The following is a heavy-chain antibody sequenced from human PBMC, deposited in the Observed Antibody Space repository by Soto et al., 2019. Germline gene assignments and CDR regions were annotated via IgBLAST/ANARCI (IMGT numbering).Heavy chain of an antibody. Sequence: QVQLQESGPGLVKPSETLSLTCTVSGGSISSFHWSWIRQPPGKGLEWIGYIYYSGSTNYNPSLKSRVTMSADTSKNQFSLKLSSVTVADTAVYYCARGHYESSGYYYFPVYWGQGTLVTVSS. V-gene: IGHV4-59*01. J-gene: IGHJ4*02. CDR1: GGSISSFH. D-gene: IGHD3-22*01. CDR2: IYYSGST. CDR3: ARGHYESSGYYYFPVY.